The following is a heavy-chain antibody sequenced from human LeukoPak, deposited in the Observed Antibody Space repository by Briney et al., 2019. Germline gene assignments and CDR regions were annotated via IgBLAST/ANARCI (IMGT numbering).Heavy chain of an antibody. CDR1: GGSISSGGYY. CDR3: ARARGVLMVYAIGVSWFDP. V-gene: IGHV4-39*07. J-gene: IGHJ5*02. Sequence: PSETLSLTCTVSGGSISSGGYYWSWIRQPPGKGLEWIGEINHSGSTNYNPSLKSRVTISVDTSKNQFSLKLSSVTAADTAVYYCARARGVLMVYAIGVSWFDPWGQGTLVTVSS. D-gene: IGHD2-8*01. CDR2: INHSGST.